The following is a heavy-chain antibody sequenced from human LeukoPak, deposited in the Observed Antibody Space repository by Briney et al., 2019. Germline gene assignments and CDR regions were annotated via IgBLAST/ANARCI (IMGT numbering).Heavy chain of an antibody. CDR3: TRDREQQPTYDY. CDR1: GFTFSSYW. CDR2: INSDGSSI. V-gene: IGHV3-74*01. J-gene: IGHJ4*02. D-gene: IGHD6-13*01. Sequence: PGGSLRLSCAASGFTFSSYWMHWVRQAPGKGLVWVSRINSDGSSISYADSVKGRFTISRDNAKDTLYLQMNSLGAEDTAVYYCTRDREQQPTYDYWGQGTLVTVSS.